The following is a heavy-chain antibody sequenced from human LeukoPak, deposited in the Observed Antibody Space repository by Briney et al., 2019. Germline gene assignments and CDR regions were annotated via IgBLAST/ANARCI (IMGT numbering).Heavy chain of an antibody. CDR3: VKEVVATIPPL. CDR1: GFILSNCA. V-gene: IGHV3-23*05. Sequence: GGSLRLSRAASGFILSNCAMTWVRQAPGKGLEWVSGIDTKGTRTYYADSVKGRFTISRDNSKNTLFLQLNSLRAEDTAVYYCVKEVVATIPPLWGQGTLVTVSS. CDR2: IDTKGTRT. D-gene: IGHD5-12*01. J-gene: IGHJ4*02.